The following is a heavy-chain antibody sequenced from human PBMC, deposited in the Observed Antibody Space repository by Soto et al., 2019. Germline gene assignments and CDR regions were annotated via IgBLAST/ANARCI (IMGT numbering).Heavy chain of an antibody. J-gene: IGHJ6*04. D-gene: IGHD2-15*01. CDR1: GYTLTGYY. CDR2: NNPNSGGT. Sequence: QVQLVQSGAEVKKPGASVKVSCKASGYTLTGYYMHWVPQAPRQGLEWMGWNNPNSGGTNYAQKFQGWVTMTRDTSISTAYMELSRLRSDDTAVYYCASTEGYCSGGSCLARMDVWGKGTTVTVSS. V-gene: IGHV1-2*04. CDR3: ASTEGYCSGGSCLARMDV.